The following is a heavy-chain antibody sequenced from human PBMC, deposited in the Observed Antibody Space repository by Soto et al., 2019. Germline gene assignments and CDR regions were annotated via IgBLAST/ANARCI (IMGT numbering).Heavy chain of an antibody. CDR3: ADSGSYTDV. CDR2: ITEDGSEK. Sequence: EVQLVESGGGLVQPGGSLRLSCAASGFTFSSYWMTWVRQAPGKGLEWVANITEDGSEKYYVDSVKGRFTISRDNAKNSVYLQMSSLRAEDTAVYYCADSGSYTDVWGKGTTVTVSS. D-gene: IGHD5-12*01. CDR1: GFTFSSYW. J-gene: IGHJ6*03. V-gene: IGHV3-7*01.